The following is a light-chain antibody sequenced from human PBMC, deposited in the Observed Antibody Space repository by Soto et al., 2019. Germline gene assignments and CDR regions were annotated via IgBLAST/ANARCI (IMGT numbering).Light chain of an antibody. J-gene: IGLJ3*02. V-gene: IGLV3-10*01. CDR3: YSTDSSGNLRV. CDR1: ALPKKY. Sequence: SYELTQPPSVSVSPGQTARITCSGDALPKKYAYWYQQKSGQAPVLVIYEDSKRPSGIPERSSGSSSGTMATLTISGAQVEDEADYYCYSTDSSGNLRVFGGGTKLTVL. CDR2: EDS.